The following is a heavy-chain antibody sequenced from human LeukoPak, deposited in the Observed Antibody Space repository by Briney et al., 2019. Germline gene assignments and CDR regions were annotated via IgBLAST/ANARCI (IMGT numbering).Heavy chain of an antibody. Sequence: PSETLSLTCAVYGGSFSGYYWSWIRQPPGKGLEWIGEINHSGSTNYNPSLKSRVTISVDTSKNQFSLKLSSVTAADTAVYYCAREAFTPYSSGSFPRGSHLVSLDYWGQGTLVTVSS. CDR1: GGSFSGYY. J-gene: IGHJ4*02. CDR3: AREAFTPYSSGSFPRGSHLVSLDY. V-gene: IGHV4-34*01. D-gene: IGHD6-25*01. CDR2: INHSGST.